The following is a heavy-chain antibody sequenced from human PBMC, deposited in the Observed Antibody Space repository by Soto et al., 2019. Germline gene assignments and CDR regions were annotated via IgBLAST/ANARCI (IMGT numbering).Heavy chain of an antibody. Sequence: ASVKVSCKASGYTFTSYGISWVRQAPGQGLEWMGWISAYNGNTNYAQKLQGRVTMTTDTSTSTAYMELRSLRSDDTAVYYCARDPAREYSSSSYPETYYGMDVWGQGTTVTVSS. V-gene: IGHV1-18*04. CDR1: GYTFTSYG. CDR2: ISAYNGNT. J-gene: IGHJ6*02. CDR3: ARDPAREYSSSSYPETYYGMDV. D-gene: IGHD6-13*01.